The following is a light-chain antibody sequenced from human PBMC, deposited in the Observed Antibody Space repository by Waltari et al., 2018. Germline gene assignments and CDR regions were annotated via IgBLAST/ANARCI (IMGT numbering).Light chain of an antibody. CDR3: HQYGTTPYS. Sequence: EIVLAQSPGTLSLSPGERVTLSCRASQSVNGNYLAWYQQKPGQAPRLLIYGAYSRATGIPDRFSGSGSGTEFSLTFSRLEPEDFAVYHCHQYGTTPYSFGQGTKLEIK. V-gene: IGKV3-20*01. J-gene: IGKJ2*03. CDR1: QSVNGNY. CDR2: GAY.